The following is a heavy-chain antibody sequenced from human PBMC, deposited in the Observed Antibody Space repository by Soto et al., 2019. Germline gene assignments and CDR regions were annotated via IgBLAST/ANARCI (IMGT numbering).Heavy chain of an antibody. CDR1: GDSVSRNGYY. CDR2: IYYSGST. J-gene: IGHJ5*02. V-gene: IGHV4-61*08. Sequence: QVQLQESGPGLVEPSETLSLTCTVSGDSVSRNGYYWSWIRQAPGKGLEWIGHIYYSGSTNYNPSLKSRLTMSIDTSKNQFSLKLSSVTAADTAVYYCARLCCYGRFDPWGQGTLVTVPS. D-gene: IGHD2-15*01. CDR3: ARLCCYGRFDP.